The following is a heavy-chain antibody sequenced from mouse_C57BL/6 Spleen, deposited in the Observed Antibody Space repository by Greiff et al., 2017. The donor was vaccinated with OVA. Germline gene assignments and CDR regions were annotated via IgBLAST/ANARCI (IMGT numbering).Heavy chain of an antibody. CDR2: IWSGGST. V-gene: IGHV2-2*01. CDR3: ARKEREYYGSRDYAMDY. CDR1: GFSFTSYG. D-gene: IGHD1-1*01. Sequence: VQGVESGPGLVQPSQSLSITCTVSGFSFTSYGVHWVRQSPGKGLEWLGVIWSGGSTDYNAAFISRLSISKDNSKSQVFFKMNSLQADDTAIYYCARKEREYYGSRDYAMDYWGQGTSVTVSS. J-gene: IGHJ4*01.